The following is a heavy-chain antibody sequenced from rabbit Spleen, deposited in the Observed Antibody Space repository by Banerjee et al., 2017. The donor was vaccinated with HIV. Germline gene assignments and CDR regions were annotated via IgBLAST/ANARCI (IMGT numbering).Heavy chain of an antibody. D-gene: IGHD1-1*01. CDR3: ARDLVGVIGWNFYL. J-gene: IGHJ3*01. Sequence: QSLEESGGDLVQPEGSLTLTCTASGFSFSNKAVMCWVRQAPGKGLEWIACINAATGRPVYATWAKGRFTISRTSSTTVTLQMTSLTAADRAAYFCARDLVGVIGWNFYLWGQGTLVTVS. CDR2: INAATGRP. CDR1: GFSFSNKAV. V-gene: IGHV1S40*01.